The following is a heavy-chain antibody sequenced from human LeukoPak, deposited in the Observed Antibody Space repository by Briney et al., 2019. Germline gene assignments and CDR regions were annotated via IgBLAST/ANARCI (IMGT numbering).Heavy chain of an antibody. CDR2: ISYDGSNK. CDR3: AKDISPEYFSSGFDY. D-gene: IGHD6-19*01. V-gene: IGHV3-30*18. J-gene: IGHJ4*02. Sequence: GGSLRLSCAASGFTFSSYSMNWIRQAPGKGLEWVAVISYDGSNKYYADSVKGRFTISRDNSKNTLYLQMNSLRAEDTAVYYCAKDISPEYFSSGFDYWGQGTLVTVSS. CDR1: GFTFSSYS.